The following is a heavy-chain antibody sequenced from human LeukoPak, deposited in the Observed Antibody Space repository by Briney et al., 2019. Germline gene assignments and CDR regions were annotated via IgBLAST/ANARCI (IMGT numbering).Heavy chain of an antibody. V-gene: IGHV4-59*01. Sequence: SETLSLTCTVSGGSISSYYWSWIRQPPGKGLEWIGYIYYSGSTNYNPSLKSRVTISVDTSKNQFSLKLSSVTAADTAVYYCARARVSGYYYFGMDVWGKGTTVTISS. CDR1: GGSISSYY. CDR2: IYYSGST. J-gene: IGHJ6*04. D-gene: IGHD3-22*01. CDR3: ARARVSGYYYFGMDV.